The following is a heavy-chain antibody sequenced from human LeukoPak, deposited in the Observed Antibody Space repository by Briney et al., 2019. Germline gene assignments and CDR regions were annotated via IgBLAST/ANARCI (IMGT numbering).Heavy chain of an antibody. CDR1: GYTFTSYG. CDR3: AREPPSDSSGSHGLLGLDY. J-gene: IGHJ4*02. Sequence: ASVKVSCKASGYTFTSYGISWVRQAPGQGLEWMGWISAYNGNTNYAQKLQGRVTMTTDTSTSTAYMELRSLRSDDTAVYYCAREPPSDSSGSHGLLGLDYWGQGTLVTVSS. CDR2: ISAYNGNT. V-gene: IGHV1-18*01. D-gene: IGHD3-22*01.